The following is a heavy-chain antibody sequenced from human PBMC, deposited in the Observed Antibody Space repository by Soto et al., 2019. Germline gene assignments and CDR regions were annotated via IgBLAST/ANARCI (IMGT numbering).Heavy chain of an antibody. Sequence: QVQLVQSGAEVKKPGSSVKVSCKASGGTFSSYAISWVRQAPGQGLEWMGGIIPIFGTANYAQKFQGRVTITADKYTSTAYMELSSLRSEDTAVYYCARVKPQPAYYYYYGMDVWGQGTTVTVSS. CDR1: GGTFSSYA. CDR2: IIPIFGTA. D-gene: IGHD2-2*01. J-gene: IGHJ6*02. CDR3: ARVKPQPAYYYYYGMDV. V-gene: IGHV1-69*06.